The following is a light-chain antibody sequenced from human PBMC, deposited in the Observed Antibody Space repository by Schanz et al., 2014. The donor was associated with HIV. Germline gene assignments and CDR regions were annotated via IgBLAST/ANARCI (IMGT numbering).Light chain of an antibody. CDR3: CSYAGSYFFWV. CDR1: NSNIGSNT. J-gene: IGLJ3*02. V-gene: IGLV1-44*01. Sequence: QSVLTQPPSASGTPGQRVTISCSGSNSNIGSNTVNWYQQLPGTAPKLRIYSNNQRPSGVPDRFSGSKSGTSASLAISGLQSEDEADYYCCSYAGSYFFWVFGGGTKLTVL. CDR2: SNN.